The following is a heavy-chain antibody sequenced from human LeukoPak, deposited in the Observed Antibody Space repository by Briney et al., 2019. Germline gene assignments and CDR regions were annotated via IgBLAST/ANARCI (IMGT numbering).Heavy chain of an antibody. CDR2: IKQDGSEK. Sequence: GGSLRLSCAASGFTFSSYWMSWVRQAPGKGLEWVANIKQDGSEKYYVDSVKGRFTISRDNAKNSLYLQMNSLRAEDTAVYYCARLKVPAAMGLYYFDYWGQGTLVTVSS. D-gene: IGHD2-2*01. CDR3: ARLKVPAAMGLYYFDY. CDR1: GFTFSSYW. V-gene: IGHV3-7*01. J-gene: IGHJ4*02.